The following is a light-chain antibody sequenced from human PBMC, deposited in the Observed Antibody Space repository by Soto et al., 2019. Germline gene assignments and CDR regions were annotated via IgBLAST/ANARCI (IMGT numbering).Light chain of an antibody. V-gene: IGKV3-20*01. J-gene: IGKJ1*01. CDR1: QSVSSSY. CDR2: GAS. CDR3: QQYDSSPKT. Sequence: ESGLTQSPGTLSGSSVEIATLSCSASQSVSSSYLSWYQQKPCQAPRLLIYGASSRATGIPDRFSGSGSGTDFTLTISILQPEDFAVYYCQQYDSSPKTFGQGTKVDIK.